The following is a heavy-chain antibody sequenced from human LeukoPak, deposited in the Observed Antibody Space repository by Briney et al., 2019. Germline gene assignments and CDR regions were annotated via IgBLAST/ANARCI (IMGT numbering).Heavy chain of an antibody. CDR2: ISAYNGNT. V-gene: IGHV1-18*01. D-gene: IGHD2-2*02. Sequence: ASVKVSCKASGYTFTSYGISWVRQAPGQGLERMGWISAYNGNTNYAQKLQGRVTMTTDTSTSTAYMELRSLRSDDTAVYYCASHRYCSSTSCYTYDYWGQGTLVTVSS. J-gene: IGHJ4*02. CDR1: GYTFTSYG. CDR3: ASHRYCSSTSCYTYDY.